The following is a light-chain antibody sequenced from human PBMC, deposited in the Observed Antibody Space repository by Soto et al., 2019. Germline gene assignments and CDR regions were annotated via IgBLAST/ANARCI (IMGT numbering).Light chain of an antibody. CDR2: GAS. Sequence: ETMLTQFPGTLSSSPGEGATLSCRASQSVSSSHLACNQQKPDQAPRLLIYGASSRATGIPDRFSGRGSGPDFTLTISRLEPEDFAVYYCQQYDGSEYTFGQGTKVEIK. CDR1: QSVSSSH. V-gene: IGKV3-20*01. CDR3: QQYDGSEYT. J-gene: IGKJ2*01.